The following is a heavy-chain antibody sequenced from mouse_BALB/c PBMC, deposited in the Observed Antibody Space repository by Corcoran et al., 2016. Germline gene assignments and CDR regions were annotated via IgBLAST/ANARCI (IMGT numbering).Heavy chain of an antibody. Sequence: EVQLQQSGAELVNPGASVKLSCTASGFIINDTYMHWVKQRPEQGLEWIGRIDPANGNTKFDPKFQGKATMTADTSSNTVYLQLSSLTSEATAVYYCGRSREGNYVVYWGQGTTLTVSS. CDR1: GFIINDTY. CDR3: GRSREGNYVVY. J-gene: IGHJ2*01. D-gene: IGHD2-1*01. V-gene: IGHV14-3*02. CDR2: IDPANGNT.